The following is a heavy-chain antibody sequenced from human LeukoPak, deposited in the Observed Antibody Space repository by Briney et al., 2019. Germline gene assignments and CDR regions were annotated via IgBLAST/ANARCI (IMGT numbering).Heavy chain of an antibody. D-gene: IGHD2-2*02. Sequence: SETLSLTCAVYGGSFSGYYWSWIRQPPGKGLEWIGEINHSGSTNYNPSLKSRVTISVDTSKNQFSPKLSSVTAADTAVYYCARIGRVPIPPTHAFDIWGQGTMVTVSS. J-gene: IGHJ3*02. CDR1: GGSFSGYY. CDR3: ARIGRVPIPPTHAFDI. V-gene: IGHV4-34*01. CDR2: INHSGST.